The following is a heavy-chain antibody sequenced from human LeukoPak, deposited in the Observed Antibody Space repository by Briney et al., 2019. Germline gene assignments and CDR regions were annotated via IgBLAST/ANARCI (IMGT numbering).Heavy chain of an antibody. D-gene: IGHD3-22*01. V-gene: IGHV4-38-2*02. J-gene: IGHJ5*02. CDR2: FYHGGST. CDR3: ARWHYDSRTNWFDP. Sequence: SSETLSLTCTVSGYSISTDYYWDWIRQPPGKGLEWIGTFYHGGSTYFNPSLKSRVTLLVDTSKNQFSLKLSSVTAADTAVYHCARWHYDSRTNWFDPWGQGTLVTVSS. CDR1: GYSISTDYY.